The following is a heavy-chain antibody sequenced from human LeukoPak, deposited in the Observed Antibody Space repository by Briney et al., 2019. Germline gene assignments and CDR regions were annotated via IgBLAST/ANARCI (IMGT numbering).Heavy chain of an antibody. D-gene: IGHD6-6*01. J-gene: IGHJ6*03. CDR1: GFTFSRYP. Sequence: PGGSLRLSCAASGFTFSRYPMHWVRQAPGKGLEYVSAISPDGGSTFYANSMKGRFTISRDNSKNTLYLQVGSLRGEDMAVYYCARAEQFVPGYFYYMDVWGKGTTDTVSS. V-gene: IGHV3-64*01. CDR3: ARAEQFVPGYFYYMDV. CDR2: ISPDGGST.